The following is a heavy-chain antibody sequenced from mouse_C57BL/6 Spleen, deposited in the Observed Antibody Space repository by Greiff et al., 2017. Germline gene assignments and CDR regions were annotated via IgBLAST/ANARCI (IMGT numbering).Heavy chain of an antibody. CDR3: ARWDVGRCRTFAY. CDR2: IDPSDSYT. V-gene: IGHV1-69*01. Sequence: QVQLQQSGAELVMPGASVKLSCKASGYTFNSYWMHWVQQRPGQGLEWIGEIDPSDSYTNYNQKFKGKSTLTVDKYSSTAYMQLSSLTSEDSAVYYCARWDVGRCRTFAYWGHGTLVTVSA. D-gene: IGHD4-1*01. CDR1: GYTFNSYW. J-gene: IGHJ3*01.